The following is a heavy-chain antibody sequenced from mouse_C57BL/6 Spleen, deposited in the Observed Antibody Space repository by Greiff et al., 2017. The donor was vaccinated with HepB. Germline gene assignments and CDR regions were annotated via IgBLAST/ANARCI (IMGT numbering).Heavy chain of an antibody. J-gene: IGHJ1*03. CDR2: IYPGSGST. CDR1: GYTFTSYW. CDR3: ARKNYRNWYFDV. V-gene: IGHV1-55*01. D-gene: IGHD2-12*01. Sequence: QVQLQQPGAELVKPGASVKMSCKASGYTFTSYWITWVKQRPGQGLEWIGDIYPGSGSTNYNEKFKSKATLTVDTSSSTAYMQLSSLTSEDSAVYYCARKNYRNWYFDVWGTVTTVTVSS.